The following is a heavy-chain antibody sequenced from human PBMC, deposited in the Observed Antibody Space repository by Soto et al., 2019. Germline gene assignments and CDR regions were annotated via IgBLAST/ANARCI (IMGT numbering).Heavy chain of an antibody. V-gene: IGHV1-69*05. CDR3: ARSIRRITIFGVVTPYYYYYGMDV. CDR2: IIPIFGTA. CDR1: GGTFSSYA. Sequence: ASVKVSCKASGGTFSSYAISWVRQAPGQGLEWMGGIIPIFGTANYAQKFQGWVTMTRDTSISTAYMELSRLRSDDTAVYYCARSIRRITIFGVVTPYYYYYGMDVWGQG. D-gene: IGHD3-3*01. J-gene: IGHJ6*02.